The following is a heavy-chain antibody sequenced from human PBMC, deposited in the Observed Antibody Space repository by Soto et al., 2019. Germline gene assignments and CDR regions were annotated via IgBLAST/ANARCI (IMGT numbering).Heavy chain of an antibody. CDR1: GGSISSGDYY. CDR3: ARGGIAARADFDY. V-gene: IGHV4-30-4*01. J-gene: IGHJ4*02. CDR2: IYYSGST. D-gene: IGHD6-6*01. Sequence: LSLTCTVSGGSISSGDYYWSWIRQPPGKGLEWIGYIYYSGSTYYNPSLKSRVTISVDTSKNQFSLKLSSVTAADTAVYYCARGGIAARADFDYWGQGTLVTVSS.